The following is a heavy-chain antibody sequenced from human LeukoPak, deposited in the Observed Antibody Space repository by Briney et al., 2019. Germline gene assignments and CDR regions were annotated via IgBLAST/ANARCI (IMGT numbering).Heavy chain of an antibody. J-gene: IGHJ3*02. CDR2: LYYTGDT. D-gene: IGHD2-15*01. CDR3: ATHSASGGGCFDI. CDR1: GGSISSYY. V-gene: IGHV4-59*08. Sequence: SETLSLTCTVSGGSISSYYWSWIRQPPGQGLEWIGYLYYTGDTNCNPSLKSRVTMSLDTSKNQFSLQLTSVTAADTAVYYCATHSASGGGCFDIWGQGTMVTVSS.